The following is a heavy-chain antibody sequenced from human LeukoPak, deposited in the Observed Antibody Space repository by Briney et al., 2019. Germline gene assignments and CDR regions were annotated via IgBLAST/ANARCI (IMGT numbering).Heavy chain of an antibody. V-gene: IGHV3-23*01. CDR1: GFTFSSYA. CDR2: ISGSGGST. J-gene: IGHJ6*03. CDR3: ARRVGSTQWSYYMDV. D-gene: IGHD2-8*01. Sequence: GGSLRLSCAASGFTFSSYAMSWVRQAPGKGLEWVSAISGSGGSTYYADSVKGRFTISRGNSKNTLYLQMNSLRAEDTAVYYCARRVGSTQWSYYMDVWGNGTTVTVSS.